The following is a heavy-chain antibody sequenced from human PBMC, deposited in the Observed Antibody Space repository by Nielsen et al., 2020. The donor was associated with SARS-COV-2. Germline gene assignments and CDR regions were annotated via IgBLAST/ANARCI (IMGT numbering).Heavy chain of an antibody. CDR1: GGSFSGYY. V-gene: IGHV4-34*01. J-gene: IGHJ5*01. Sequence: SETLSLTCAVYGGSFSGYYWSWIRQPPGKGLEWIGEINHSGSTNYNPSLKSRVTISVDTSKNQFSLKLSSVTAADTAVYYCARETASNWLDSWGQGILVTVSS. CDR2: INHSGST. CDR3: ARETASNWLDS. D-gene: IGHD1-1*01.